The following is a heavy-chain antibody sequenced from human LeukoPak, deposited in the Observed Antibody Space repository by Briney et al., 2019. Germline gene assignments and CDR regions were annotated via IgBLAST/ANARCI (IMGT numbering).Heavy chain of an antibody. CDR3: TTDRSRASYYYDSSGYYYFSYFDY. CDR2: IKSKTDGGTT. J-gene: IGHJ4*02. D-gene: IGHD3-22*01. V-gene: IGHV3-15*01. CDR1: GFTFSNAW. Sequence: PGGYLRLSCAASGFTFSNAWMSWVRQAPGKGLEWVGRIKSKTDGGTTDYAAPVKGRFTISRDDSKNTLYLQMNSLKTEDTAVYYCTTDRSRASYYYDSSGYYYFSYFDYWGQGTLVTVSS.